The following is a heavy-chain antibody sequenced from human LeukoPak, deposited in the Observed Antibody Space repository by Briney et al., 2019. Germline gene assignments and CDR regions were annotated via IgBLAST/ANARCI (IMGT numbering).Heavy chain of an antibody. Sequence: GGSLRLSCAGAGFTLSRYSMNWVRQAPGKGLEWVSSISTSSIYIYYADSVKGRFTISRDNARNSLFLQLDSLRAEDTAVYYCVRGSSNSGSYYDYFDYWGQGALVTVSS. CDR3: VRGSSNSGSYYDYFDY. CDR1: GFTLSRYS. CDR2: ISTSSIYI. J-gene: IGHJ4*02. V-gene: IGHV3-21*01. D-gene: IGHD1-26*01.